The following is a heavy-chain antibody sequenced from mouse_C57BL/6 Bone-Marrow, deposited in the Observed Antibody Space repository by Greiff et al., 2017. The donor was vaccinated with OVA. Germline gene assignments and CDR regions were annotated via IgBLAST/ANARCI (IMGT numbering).Heavy chain of an antibody. D-gene: IGHD1-1*01. V-gene: IGHV1-26*01. Sequence: EVQLQQSGPELVKPGASVKISCKASGYTFTDYYMNWVKQSHGKSLEWIGDINPNNGGTSYNQKFKGKATLTVDKSSSTAYMALLSLTSEDSSVYYCARSYYYGSSANYFDYWGQGTTLTVSS. CDR3: ARSYYYGSSANYFDY. J-gene: IGHJ2*01. CDR2: INPNNGGT. CDR1: GYTFTDYY.